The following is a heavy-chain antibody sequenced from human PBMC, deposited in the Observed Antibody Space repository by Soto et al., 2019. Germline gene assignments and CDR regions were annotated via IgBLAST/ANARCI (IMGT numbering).Heavy chain of an antibody. CDR3: GKVLIGATRHNDVDS. D-gene: IGHD2-15*01. V-gene: IGHV4-39*01. CDR2: IYRDGST. CDR1: GGSLASNLFY. J-gene: IGHJ4*02. Sequence: AENLSLTLTVSGGSLASNLFYWGLIRRPSVKGLEWIGSIYRDGSTYYSQSLKSRVRISLDTSNRRFSLKLNSVTAADTAVYFCGKVLIGATRHNDVDSWGQGTLVPVSS.